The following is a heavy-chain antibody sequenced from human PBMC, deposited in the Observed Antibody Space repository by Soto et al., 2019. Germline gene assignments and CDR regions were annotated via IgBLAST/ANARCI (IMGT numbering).Heavy chain of an antibody. Sequence: GGSLRLSCAVSGFTVSSNNMNWLRQAPGKGLEWVSVIYSGGSTDYADSVKGRFTISRDNSKNTLYLQMNSLRAEDTAVYYCARGLSLSEWWFDYWGQGTLVTVSS. V-gene: IGHV3-53*01. J-gene: IGHJ4*02. CDR2: IYSGGST. D-gene: IGHD2-8*01. CDR3: ARGLSLSEWWFDY. CDR1: GFTVSSNN.